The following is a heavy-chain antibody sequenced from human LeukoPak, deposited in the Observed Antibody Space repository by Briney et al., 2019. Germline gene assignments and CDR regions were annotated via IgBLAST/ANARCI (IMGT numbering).Heavy chain of an antibody. D-gene: IGHD7-27*01. CDR1: GFTFSSYA. CDR2: ISGSGGST. Sequence: XGSLRLSCAASGFTFSSYAMSWVRQAPGKGLEWVSAISGSGGSTYYADSGKGRFTISRDNSRNTLYLQMNSLSAQDTAVYYCAKDHDWGAPDYWGQGTLVTVSS. V-gene: IGHV3-23*01. J-gene: IGHJ4*02. CDR3: AKDHDWGAPDY.